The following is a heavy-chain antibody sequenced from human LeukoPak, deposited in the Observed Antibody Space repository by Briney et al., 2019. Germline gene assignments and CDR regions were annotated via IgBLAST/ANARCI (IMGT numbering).Heavy chain of an antibody. CDR3: ARREVTVRNYYFDY. V-gene: IGHV3-21*01. J-gene: IGHJ4*02. Sequence: GGSLRLSCAASGFTFSSYSMNWVRQAPGKGLEWVSSISSSSSYIYYADSVKGRFTISRDNAKNSLYLQMNSLRAEDTAVYYCARREVTVRNYYFDYWGQGTLVTVSS. D-gene: IGHD2-21*02. CDR1: GFTFSSYS. CDR2: ISSSSSYI.